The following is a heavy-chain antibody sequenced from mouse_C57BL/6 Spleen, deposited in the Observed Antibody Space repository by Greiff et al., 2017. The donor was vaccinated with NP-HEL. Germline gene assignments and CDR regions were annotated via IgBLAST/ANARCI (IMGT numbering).Heavy chain of an antibody. J-gene: IGHJ4*01. CDR2: INPSTGGT. D-gene: IGHD2-4*01. V-gene: IGHV1-43*01. CDR1: GYSFTGYY. Sequence: VQLKQSGPELVKPGASVKISCKASGYSFTGYYMHWVKQSSEKSLEWIGEINPSTGGTSYNQKFKGKATLTVDKSSSTAYMQLKSLTSEDSAVYYCASRDYYDYDGGMDYWGQGTSVTVSS. CDR3: ASRDYYDYDGGMDY.